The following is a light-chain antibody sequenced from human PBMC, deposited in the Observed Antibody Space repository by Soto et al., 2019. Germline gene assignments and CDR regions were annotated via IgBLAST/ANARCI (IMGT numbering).Light chain of an antibody. CDR1: QSISSN. CDR3: QQYNSWLWT. V-gene: IGKV3-15*01. J-gene: IGKJ1*01. Sequence: EIVLTQPPGTLSLAPVERATLSCRASQSISSNYLAWYPHKPGQAPSLLIYDASTRATGIPARFSGSGSGTEFTLIINSLQSEDSAVYYCQQYNSWLWTCGQGTKVDIK. CDR2: DAS.